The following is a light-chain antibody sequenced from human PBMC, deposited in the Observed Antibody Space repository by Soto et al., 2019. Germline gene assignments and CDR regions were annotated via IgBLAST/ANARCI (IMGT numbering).Light chain of an antibody. CDR3: QQYFTTPWT. Sequence: DIVMTQSPDSLAVSLGARATIKCKSSQSVLYSSNNKNFLSWYRQRPGQPPKLLIYSASTRESGVPDRFSGSGSGTDFALTISSLQAEDVAIYYCQQYFTTPWTFGPGTKVEIK. J-gene: IGKJ1*01. V-gene: IGKV4-1*01. CDR2: SAS. CDR1: QSVLYSSNNKNF.